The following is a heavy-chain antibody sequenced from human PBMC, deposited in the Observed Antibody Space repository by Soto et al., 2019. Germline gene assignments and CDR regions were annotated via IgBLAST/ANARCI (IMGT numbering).Heavy chain of an antibody. CDR1: GFTFRSYA. V-gene: IGHV3-23*01. D-gene: IGHD2-21*02. J-gene: IGHJ4*02. Sequence: EVQLLESGGGLVQPGGSLRLSCAASGFTFRSYAMSWVRQAPGKGLEWVSAISGSGGSTYDADAVQGRFTSFRDNSKNSLYLQMNSLSAEDTAVYYCAKDSLNHQLLLFYSFDYWGQGTLVTVAS. CDR2: ISGSGGST. CDR3: AKDSLNHQLLLFYSFDY.